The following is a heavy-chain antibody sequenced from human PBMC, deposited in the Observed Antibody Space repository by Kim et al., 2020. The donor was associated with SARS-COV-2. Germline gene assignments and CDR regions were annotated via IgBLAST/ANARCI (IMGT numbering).Heavy chain of an antibody. D-gene: IGHD3-10*01. CDR3: ARAMGDYGSGTYYLFPFDY. Sequence: ASVKVSCKASGYIFTSYGISWVRQAPGQGLEGMGWISAYNGNTNYALKLQGRVTMTTDTSTSTAYMELRSLRSDDTAVYYCARAMGDYGSGTYYLFPFDYWGQGTLVTVSS. CDR2: ISAYNGNT. V-gene: IGHV1-18*04. CDR1: GYIFTSYG. J-gene: IGHJ4*02.